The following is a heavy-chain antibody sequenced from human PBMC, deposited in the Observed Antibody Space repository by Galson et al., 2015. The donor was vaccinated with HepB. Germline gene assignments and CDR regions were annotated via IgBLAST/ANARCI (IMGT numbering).Heavy chain of an antibody. CDR1: GGTFSSYA. CDR3: ARDSSGWYGLGYYYGMDV. J-gene: IGHJ6*02. Sequence: SVTVSCKASGGTFSSYAISWVRQAPGQGLEWMGGIIPIFGTANYAQKFQGRVTITADESTSTAYMELSSLRSEDTAVYYCARDSSGWYGLGYYYGMDVWGQGTTVTVSS. D-gene: IGHD6-19*01. CDR2: IIPIFGTA. V-gene: IGHV1-69*13.